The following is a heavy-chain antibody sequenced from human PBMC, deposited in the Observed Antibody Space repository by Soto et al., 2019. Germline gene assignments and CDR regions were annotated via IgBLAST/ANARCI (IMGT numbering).Heavy chain of an antibody. CDR3: ARSRRMPRVAYGSNWFDP. D-gene: IGHD3-10*01. CDR2: ISSSSSTI. CDR1: GFTFSSYS. J-gene: IGHJ5*02. Sequence: GGSLRLSCAASGFTFSSYSMNWVRQAPGKGLEWVSYISSSSSTIYYADSVKGRFTISRDNAKNSLYLQMNSLRDEDTAVYYCARSRRMPRVAYGSNWFDPWGQGTLVTVSS. V-gene: IGHV3-48*02.